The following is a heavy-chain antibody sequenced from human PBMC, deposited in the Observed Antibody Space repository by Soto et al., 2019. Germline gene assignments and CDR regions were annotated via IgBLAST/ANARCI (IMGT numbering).Heavy chain of an antibody. Sequence: EVNLVETGGALMQPGGSLRLSCATSGFTFSNYGLSWVRQAPGKGLEWISYISSNGGTTFYADSVRGRFTVSRDNAENSFSLEMNSLRVRDTAVYHCARPPMIRGVTDGFDFWGQGTLVTVSS. CDR2: ISSNGGTT. V-gene: IGHV3-48*03. CDR3: ARPPMIRGVTDGFDF. CDR1: GFTFSNYG. J-gene: IGHJ4*02. D-gene: IGHD3-10*01.